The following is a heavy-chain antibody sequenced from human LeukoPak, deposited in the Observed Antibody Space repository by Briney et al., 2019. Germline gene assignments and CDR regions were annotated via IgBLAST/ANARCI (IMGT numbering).Heavy chain of an antibody. J-gene: IGHJ6*02. CDR2: MNPNSGNT. Sequence: ASVKVSCKASGYTFTSYDINWVRQATGQGLEWMGWMNPNSGNTGYAQKFQGRVTMTRNTSISTAYMELSSLRSEDTAAYYCARGGDYGDYYYYYGMDVWGQGTTVSVSS. CDR3: ARGGDYGDYYYYYGMDV. V-gene: IGHV1-8*01. CDR1: GYTFTSYD. D-gene: IGHD4-17*01.